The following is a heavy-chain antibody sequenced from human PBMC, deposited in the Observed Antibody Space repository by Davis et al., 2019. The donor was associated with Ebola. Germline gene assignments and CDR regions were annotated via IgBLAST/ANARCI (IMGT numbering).Heavy chain of an antibody. CDR1: GYTFSGYY. V-gene: IGHV1-2*02. J-gene: IGHJ4*02. D-gene: IGHD3-3*01. CDR2: INPNGGYT. CDR3: ATKGGITVFGVVSRNHDH. Sequence: SVKVSCKASGYTFSGYYIHWVRQVPGQGLEWMGWINPNGGYTIYAQKFQDRVTMTWDTSISTAYMELSGLRSDDTAVYYCATKGGITVFGVVSRNHDHWGQGTLVTISS.